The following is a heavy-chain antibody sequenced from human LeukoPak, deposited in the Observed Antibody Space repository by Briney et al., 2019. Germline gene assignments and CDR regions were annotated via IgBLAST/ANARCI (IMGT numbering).Heavy chain of an antibody. CDR3: ARAGGYSAYDYLSDY. CDR1: GFTFSNYS. Sequence: GSLRLSCAASGFTFSNYSMSWVRQAPGKGLEWVSGISGNGGSAYYADSVKGRFTISRDNSKNTMYLQMNSLRAEDTAVYYCARAGGYSAYDYLSDYWGQGTLVTVSS. CDR2: ISGNGGSA. V-gene: IGHV3-23*01. D-gene: IGHD5-12*01. J-gene: IGHJ4*02.